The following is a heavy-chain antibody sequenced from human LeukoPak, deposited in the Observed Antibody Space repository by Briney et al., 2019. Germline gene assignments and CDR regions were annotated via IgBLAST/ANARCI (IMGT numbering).Heavy chain of an antibody. CDR1: GFTFTDYF. D-gene: IGHD2-15*01. J-gene: IGHJ6*02. Sequence: GGSLRLSCVASGFTFTDYFMSWVRQAPGKGLEWVASIKHNGGEKYYVDSVKGRFSISRDNAKNSLYLEMSSLRAGDTAVYYCARSAHCSGGSCYLNIYGMDVWGQGTTVTVSS. CDR3: ARSAHCSGGSCYLNIYGMDV. V-gene: IGHV3-7*01. CDR2: IKHNGGEK.